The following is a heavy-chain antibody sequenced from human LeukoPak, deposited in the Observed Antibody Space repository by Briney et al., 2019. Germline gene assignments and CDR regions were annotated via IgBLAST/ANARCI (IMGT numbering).Heavy chain of an antibody. CDR2: ISYDGSNK. J-gene: IGHJ4*02. D-gene: IGHD1-26*01. V-gene: IGHV3-30*04. Sequence: GGSLRLSCAASGFTFSSYAMHWVRQAPGKGLEWVAVISYDGSNKYYADSVKGRFTISRDNSKNTLYLQMNSLGAEDTAVYYCASGERERRFDYWGQGTLVSVSS. CDR3: ASGERERRFDY. CDR1: GFTFSSYA.